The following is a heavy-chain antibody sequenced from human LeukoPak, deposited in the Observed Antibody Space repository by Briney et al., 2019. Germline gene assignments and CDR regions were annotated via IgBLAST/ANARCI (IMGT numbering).Heavy chain of an antibody. J-gene: IGHJ4*02. D-gene: IGHD2-2*01. V-gene: IGHV1-2*02. CDR1: GYPFTGYY. CDR2: ISAYNGNT. CDR3: ASRYCSSPSCHYPYYFDY. Sequence: ASVKVSCKASGYPFTGYYMHWVRQAPGQGLEWMGWISAYNGNTNYAQKFQGTVTMTRDTSISTAYMELSRLRSDDTAVYYCASRYCSSPSCHYPYYFDYWGQGTLVTVSS.